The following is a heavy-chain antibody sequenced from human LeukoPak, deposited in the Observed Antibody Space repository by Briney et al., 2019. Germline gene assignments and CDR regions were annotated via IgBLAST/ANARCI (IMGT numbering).Heavy chain of an antibody. V-gene: IGHV1-2*02. J-gene: IGHJ4*02. D-gene: IGHD3-10*01. CDR3: ARRITGGLYGFDY. CDR2: INPNSGGT. Sequence: ASVKVSCKASGYTFTGYYMHWVRQAPGQGLEWMGWINPNSGGTNYAQKFQGRVTMTRDTSISTAYMELSRLRSDDTAVYYCARRITGGLYGFDYWGQGTLVTVSS. CDR1: GYTFTGYY.